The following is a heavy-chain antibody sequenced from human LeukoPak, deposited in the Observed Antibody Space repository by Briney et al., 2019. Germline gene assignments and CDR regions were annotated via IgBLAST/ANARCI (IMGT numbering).Heavy chain of an antibody. CDR2: IYYSGST. CDR1: GGSISNYH. V-gene: IGHV4-59*01. Sequence: SETLSLTCTVSGGSISNYHWSWIRQPPGKGLEWIGYIYYSGSTNYNPSLKSRVTISVDTSKNQFSLKLSSVTAEDSAVYYCARDYYGMDVWGQGTTVTVSS. J-gene: IGHJ6*02. CDR3: ARDYYGMDV.